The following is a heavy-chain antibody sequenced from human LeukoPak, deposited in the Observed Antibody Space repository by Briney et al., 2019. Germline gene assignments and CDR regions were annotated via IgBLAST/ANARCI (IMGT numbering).Heavy chain of an antibody. CDR2: ISYDGSNK. J-gene: IGHJ4*02. Sequence: GRSLRLSCAASGFTFSSYGMPWVRQAPGKGLEWVAVISYDGSNKYYADSVKGRFTISRDNSKNTLYLQMNSLRAEDTAVYYCAKDLPMITFGGLIVNHFDYWGQGTLVTVSS. CDR3: AKDLPMITFGGLIVNHFDY. V-gene: IGHV3-30*18. CDR1: GFTFSSYG. D-gene: IGHD3-16*02.